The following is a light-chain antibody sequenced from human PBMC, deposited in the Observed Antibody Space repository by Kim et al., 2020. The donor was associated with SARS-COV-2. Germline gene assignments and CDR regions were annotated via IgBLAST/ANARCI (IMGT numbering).Light chain of an antibody. Sequence: YELTQPPSVSVSPGQTASITCSGDKLGDKYACWYQQKPGQSPVLVIYQDSKRPSGIPERFSGSNSGNAATLTISGTQAMDEADYYCQAWDSSTVVFGGGTQLTVL. CDR3: QAWDSSTVV. CDR2: QDS. CDR1: KLGDKY. V-gene: IGLV3-1*01. J-gene: IGLJ2*01.